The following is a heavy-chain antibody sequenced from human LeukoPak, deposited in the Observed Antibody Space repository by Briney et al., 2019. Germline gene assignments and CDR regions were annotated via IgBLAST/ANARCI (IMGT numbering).Heavy chain of an antibody. CDR2: IYPGDSDT. Sequence: GESLKISCKGSGYSFTSYWIGWVRQMPGKGLEWMGIIYPGDSDTRYSPSFQGQVTISADKSISTAHLQWSSLKASDTAMYYCARGRGYSYGRLYYFDYWGQGTLVTVSS. V-gene: IGHV5-51*01. D-gene: IGHD5-18*01. CDR3: ARGRGYSYGRLYYFDY. CDR1: GYSFTSYW. J-gene: IGHJ4*02.